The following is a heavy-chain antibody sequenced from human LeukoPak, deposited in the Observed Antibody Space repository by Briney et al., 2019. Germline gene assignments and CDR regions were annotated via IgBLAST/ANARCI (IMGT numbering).Heavy chain of an antibody. CDR1: GESFSGYY. V-gene: IGHV4-59*01. CDR2: IYYSGST. CDR3: ARDSYDILTGYDYYYGMDV. D-gene: IGHD3-9*01. Sequence: SETLSLTCAVYGESFSGYYWSWIRQPPGKGLEWIGYIYYSGSTNYNPSLKSRVTISVDTSKNQFSLKLSSVTAADTAVYYCARDSYDILTGYDYYYGMDVWGQGTTVTVSS. J-gene: IGHJ6*02.